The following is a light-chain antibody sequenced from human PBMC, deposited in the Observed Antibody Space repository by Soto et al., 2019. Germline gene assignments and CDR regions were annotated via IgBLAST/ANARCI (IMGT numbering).Light chain of an antibody. CDR3: QQSNNWPLT. CDR1: QSLSSN. V-gene: IGKV3-15*01. CDR2: GAS. J-gene: IGKJ4*01. Sequence: ETVMTQSPATLSLSPGERATLSCRASQSLSSNLAWYQQKPGQAPRLLIYGASSRAPGIPARFSGSGSGTEFTLTISSLQSEDFAVYYCQQSNNWPLTFGGGTKVEIK.